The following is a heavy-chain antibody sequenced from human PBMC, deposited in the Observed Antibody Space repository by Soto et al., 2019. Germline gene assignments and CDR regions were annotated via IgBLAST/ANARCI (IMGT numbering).Heavy chain of an antibody. CDR2: ISGSGGST. D-gene: IGHD3-16*01. V-gene: IGHV3-23*01. J-gene: IGHJ6*03. CDR3: AKCLTLYYYYYMDV. Sequence: GGSLRLSCAASGFTFSSYAMSWVRQAPGKGLEWVSAISGSGGSTYYADSVKGRFTISRDNSKNTLYLQMNSLRAEDTAVYYCAKCLTLYYYYYMDVWGKGTTVTVSS. CDR1: GFTFSSYA.